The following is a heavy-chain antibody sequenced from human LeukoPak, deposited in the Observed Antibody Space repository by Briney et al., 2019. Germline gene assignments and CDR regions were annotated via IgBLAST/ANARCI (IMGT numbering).Heavy chain of an antibody. CDR2: IYHTGST. CDR3: ARHVLGAHAFDF. V-gene: IGHV4-59*08. Sequence: SETLSLTCTVSGGSISSYYWSWIRQPPGKGLEWIAHIYHTGSTDYNPSLKSRVTISVDTSKNQFSLKLSSVTAADTAIYYCARHVLGAHAFDFWGQGTMVTVSS. D-gene: IGHD5/OR15-5a*01. J-gene: IGHJ3*01. CDR1: GGSISSYY.